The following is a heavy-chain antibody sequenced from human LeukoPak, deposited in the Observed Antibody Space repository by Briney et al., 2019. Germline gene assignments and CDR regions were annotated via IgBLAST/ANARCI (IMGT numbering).Heavy chain of an antibody. V-gene: IGHV4-34*12. D-gene: IGHD5-12*01. CDR1: GGSFSGYY. CDR3: ARDRGGRTGYASGDFDF. J-gene: IGHJ4*02. Sequence: SETLSLTCAVYGGSFSGYYWVWIRQPPGKGLEWIGNVFYSGVTYYNPSLMSRVTISVDTSKNQFSLKLNSVTAADTAVYYCARDRGGRTGYASGDFDFWGQGVLVTVSS. CDR2: VFYSGVT.